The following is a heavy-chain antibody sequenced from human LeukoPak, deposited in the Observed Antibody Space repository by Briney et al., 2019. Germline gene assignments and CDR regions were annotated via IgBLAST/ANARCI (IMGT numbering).Heavy chain of an antibody. CDR1: GYTFTSYD. D-gene: IGHD5/OR15-5a*01. CDR3: ARARESGYRVYDVDY. V-gene: IGHV1-8*01. CDR2: MNPNSGNT. J-gene: IGHJ4*02. Sequence: ASVKVSCKASGYTFTSYDINWVRQATGQGLEWIGWMNPNSGNTGYAQKFQGRVTMTRNTSISTAYMELSSLRSEDTAVYYCARARESGYRVYDVDYWGQGTLVTVSS.